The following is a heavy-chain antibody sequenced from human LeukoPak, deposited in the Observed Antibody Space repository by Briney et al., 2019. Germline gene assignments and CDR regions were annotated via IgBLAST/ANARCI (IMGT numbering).Heavy chain of an antibody. J-gene: IGHJ4*02. CDR1: GGTFSSYA. Sequence: SVKVSCKASGGTFSSYAISWVRQAPGQGLEWMGRIIPILGIANYAQKFQGRVTITADKSTSTAYMELSSLRSEDTAVYYCASYDSGGYYFSYFDYWGQGTLVTVSS. D-gene: IGHD3-22*01. CDR3: ASYDSGGYYFSYFDY. V-gene: IGHV1-69*04. CDR2: IIPILGIA.